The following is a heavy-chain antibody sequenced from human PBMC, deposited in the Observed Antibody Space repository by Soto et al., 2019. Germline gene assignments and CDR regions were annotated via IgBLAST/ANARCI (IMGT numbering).Heavy chain of an antibody. V-gene: IGHV4-31*03. Sequence: QVQLQESGPGLVRPSQTLSLTCTVFGDSTTSGGYYWSWVRQHPGKGLEWVGSIYYTGDTYYNPSLKSRITVSIDTSKNEFSLMVSSVTAADTAVYFCARGAPRPRDVPTYFHIWGQGTLVSVSS. D-gene: IGHD1-26*01. CDR3: ARGAPRPRDVPTYFHI. CDR2: IYYTGDT. J-gene: IGHJ4*02. CDR1: GDSTTSGGYY.